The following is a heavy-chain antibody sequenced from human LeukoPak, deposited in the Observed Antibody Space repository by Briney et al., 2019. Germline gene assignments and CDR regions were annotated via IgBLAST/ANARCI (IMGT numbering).Heavy chain of an antibody. Sequence: GGPLRLSCAASGFIFSNYGMSGVRQAPEEGLEWLSGICINGDSTYCADSERGRFTISRDYSKNTLYLQMNRQTAEDTAVYYRAKDSLSEGDDYGSVLDYWGQGTLVTVSS. CDR2: ICINGDST. CDR3: AKDSLSEGDDYGSVLDY. CDR1: GFIFSNYG. J-gene: IGHJ4*02. D-gene: IGHD5-12*01. V-gene: IGHV3-23*01.